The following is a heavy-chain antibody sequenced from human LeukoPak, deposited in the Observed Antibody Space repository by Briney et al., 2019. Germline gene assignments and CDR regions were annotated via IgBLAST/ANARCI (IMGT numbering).Heavy chain of an antibody. J-gene: IGHJ4*02. CDR1: GFTFSNAW. CDR3: TLYDSGKIDY. D-gene: IGHD3-10*01. Sequence: GGSLRLSCAASGFTFSNAWMTWVRQAPGKGLEWVGRITCKTDGETALYAAPVKGRLTISRDDSQNTLYLQMNSLKIEDTAVYYCTLYDSGKIDYWGQGALVTVSS. V-gene: IGHV3-15*01. CDR2: ITCKTDGETA.